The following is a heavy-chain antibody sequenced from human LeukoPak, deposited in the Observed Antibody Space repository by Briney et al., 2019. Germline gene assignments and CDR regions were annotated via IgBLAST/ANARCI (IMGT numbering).Heavy chain of an antibody. CDR1: GGSISSYY. CDR3: ARETSLAGFASGLGFNY. CDR2: IYYRGST. D-gene: IGHD6-19*01. V-gene: IGHV4-59*01. Sequence: SETLSLTCTVSGGSISSYYWSWIRQPPGKGLEWIGHIYYRGSTNYNPSLKSRVTMSIDTSKNHFSLKLTSVTAADTATYYCARETSLAGFASGLGFNYWGQGILVTVSS. J-gene: IGHJ4*02.